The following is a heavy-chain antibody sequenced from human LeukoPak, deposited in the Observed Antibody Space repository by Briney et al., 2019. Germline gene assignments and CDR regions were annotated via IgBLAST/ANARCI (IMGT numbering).Heavy chain of an antibody. CDR2: IKQDGSDK. Sequence: PGGSLRLSCAASGFTFSSYWMSWVRQAPEKGLEWVANIKQDGSDKYYVDSVKGRFTISRDNAKNSLYLQINSLRAEDTAVYYCARKTVVGSYFDYWGQGTPVTVSS. D-gene: IGHD4-23*01. CDR1: GFTFSSYW. V-gene: IGHV3-7*03. J-gene: IGHJ4*02. CDR3: ARKTVVGSYFDY.